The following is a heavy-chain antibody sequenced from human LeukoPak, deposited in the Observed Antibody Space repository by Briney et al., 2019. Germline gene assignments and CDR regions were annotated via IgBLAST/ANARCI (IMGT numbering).Heavy chain of an antibody. J-gene: IGHJ1*01. CDR2: IYYSGST. Sequence: SETLSLTCTVSGDSVTSGDHYWSWIRQPPGKGLEWIGYIYYSGSTYYNPSFKSRFTISFDTSKNQFSLNLNSVTAADTAVYYCATAPYDSTFYGVAEYFQHWGQGTLVTVSS. D-gene: IGHD3-22*01. CDR1: GDSVTSGDHY. V-gene: IGHV4-30-4*01. CDR3: ATAPYDSTFYGVAEYFQH.